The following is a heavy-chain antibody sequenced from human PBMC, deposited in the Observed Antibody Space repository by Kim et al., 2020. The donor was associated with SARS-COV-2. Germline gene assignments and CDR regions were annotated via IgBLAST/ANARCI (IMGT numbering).Heavy chain of an antibody. J-gene: IGHJ3*02. Sequence: GESLKISCKGSGYSFTSYWIGWVRQMPGKGLEWMGIIYPGDSDTRYSPSFQGQVTISADKSISTAYLQWSSLKASDTAMYYCASLGFGELWDDDAFDIWGQGTMVTVSS. CDR1: GYSFTSYW. V-gene: IGHV5-51*01. D-gene: IGHD3-10*01. CDR3: ASLGFGELWDDDAFDI. CDR2: IYPGDSDT.